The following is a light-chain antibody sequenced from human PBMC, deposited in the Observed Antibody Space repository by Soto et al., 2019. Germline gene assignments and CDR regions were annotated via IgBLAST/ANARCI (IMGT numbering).Light chain of an antibody. Sequence: EIVLTQSPATLSLSPGERASLSCRASQSVSTYLAWYQHKPGQAPRLLIYDASNRATGVPVRFSGSGSGTDFTLTISSLEPEDFAVYYGQQRSDWPPLTFGGGTKVEI. CDR1: QSVSTY. V-gene: IGKV3-11*01. CDR3: QQRSDWPPLT. J-gene: IGKJ4*01. CDR2: DAS.